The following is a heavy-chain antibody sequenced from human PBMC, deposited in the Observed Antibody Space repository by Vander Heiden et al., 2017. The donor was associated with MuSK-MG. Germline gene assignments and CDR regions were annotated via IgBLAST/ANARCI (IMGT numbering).Heavy chain of an antibody. V-gene: IGHV3-23*01. CDR2: ISGSGGST. CDR3: AKKRSYYYDSSGSFDY. D-gene: IGHD3-22*01. CDR1: GFTFSSYA. J-gene: IGHJ4*02. Sequence: EVQLLESGGGLVQTGGSLRLSCAASGFTFSSYAMSWVRQAPGKGLEWVSAISGSGGSTYYADSVKGRFTISRDNSKNTLYLQMNSLRAEDTAVYYCAKKRSYYYDSSGSFDYWGQGTLVTVSS.